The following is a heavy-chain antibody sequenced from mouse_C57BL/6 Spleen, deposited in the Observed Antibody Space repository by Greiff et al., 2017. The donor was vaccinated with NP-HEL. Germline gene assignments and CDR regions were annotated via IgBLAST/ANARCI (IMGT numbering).Heavy chain of an antibody. CDR3: AREGWLPFAY. J-gene: IGHJ3*01. V-gene: IGHV1-18*01. CDR1: GYTFTDYN. D-gene: IGHD2-3*01. CDR2: INPNNGGT. Sequence: VQLKESGPELVKPGASVKIPCKASGYTFTDYNMDWVKQSHGKSLEWIGDINPNNGGTIYNQKFKGKATLTVDKSSSTAYMELRSLTSEDTAVYYCAREGWLPFAYWGQGTLVTVSS.